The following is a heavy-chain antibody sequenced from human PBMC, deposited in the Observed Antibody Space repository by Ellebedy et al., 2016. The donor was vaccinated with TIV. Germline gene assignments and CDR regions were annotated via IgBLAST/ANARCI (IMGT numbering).Heavy chain of an antibody. CDR3: ARDAAAGKTDY. D-gene: IGHD6-13*01. CDR1: GFTFSSYA. CDR2: ISYDGSNK. Sequence: PGGSLRLSCSASGFTFSSYAMHWVRQAPGKGLEWVAVISYDGSNKYYADSVKGRFTISRDNSKNTLFLQMNSLGAEDTAVYFCARDAAAGKTDYWGQGTLVTVSS. V-gene: IGHV3-30-3*01. J-gene: IGHJ4*02.